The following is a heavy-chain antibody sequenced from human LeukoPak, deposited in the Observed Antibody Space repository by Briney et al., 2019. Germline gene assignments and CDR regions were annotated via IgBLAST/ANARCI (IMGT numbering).Heavy chain of an antibody. CDR2: IYSGGST. V-gene: IGHV3-53*01. J-gene: IGHJ4*02. CDR3: ARARIPYGVFDY. CDR1: GFTVSSNY. Sequence: GGSLRLSCAASGFTVSSNYMSWVRQAPGKGLEWVSVIYSGGSTYYADSVKGRFTISRDNSKNTLYLQMNSLRAEDTAVYYCARARIPYGVFDYWGQGTLVTVSS. D-gene: IGHD2-15*01.